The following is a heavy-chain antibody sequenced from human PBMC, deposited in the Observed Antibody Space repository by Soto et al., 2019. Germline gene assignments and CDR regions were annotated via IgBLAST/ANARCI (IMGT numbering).Heavy chain of an antibody. J-gene: IGHJ4*02. V-gene: IGHV3-23*01. Sequence: EVQLLESGGGLVQPGGSLRLSCAASGFTFSNYAMSWVRQAPGKGLEWVSGINNRGGSRYYADSVKGRFTISRDNSKSTLYLHMNSLRAEDTAVYYCANEEAGDSWGQGTLVTVSS. CDR2: INNRGGSR. CDR1: GFTFSNYA. D-gene: IGHD3-10*01. CDR3: ANEEAGDS.